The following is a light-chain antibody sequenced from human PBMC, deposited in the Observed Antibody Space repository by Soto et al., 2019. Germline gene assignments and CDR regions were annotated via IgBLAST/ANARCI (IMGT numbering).Light chain of an antibody. CDR3: AAWDARLSGYV. CDR2: DVS. CDR1: SSDVGGYNY. V-gene: IGLV2-11*01. J-gene: IGLJ1*01. Sequence: QSALTQPRSVSGSPGQSVTISCTGTSSDVGGYNYVSWYQQHPGKAPKLMIYDVSKRPSGVPDRFSGSKSGNTASLTISGLQAEDEADYYCAAWDARLSGYVFGTGTKVTVL.